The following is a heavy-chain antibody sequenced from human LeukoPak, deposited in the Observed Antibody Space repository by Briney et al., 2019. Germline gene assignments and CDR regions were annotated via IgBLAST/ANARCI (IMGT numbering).Heavy chain of an antibody. J-gene: IGHJ4*02. CDR3: ARVGNVDYGDYSNYFDY. D-gene: IGHD4-17*01. Sequence: SETLSLTCPVSGGSISSGGYYWSWIRQHPGKGLEWIGYIYYSGGTYYNPSLKSRVSISVDTSKNQFSLKLNSMTAADTAVYFCARVGNVDYGDYSNYFDYWGQGTLVTVSS. CDR2: IYYSGGT. CDR1: GGSISSGGYY. V-gene: IGHV4-31*03.